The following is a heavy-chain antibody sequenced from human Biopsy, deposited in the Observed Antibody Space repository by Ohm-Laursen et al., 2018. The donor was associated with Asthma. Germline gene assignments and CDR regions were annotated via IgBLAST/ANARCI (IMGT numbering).Heavy chain of an antibody. Sequence: ATVKISCKSSGYTFISFAIHWVRQAPGQRLEWMGWVNTGNGDTKYSQNFQGRVTITRDTSASTAYMELRSLRSEDTATYYCARTYYDFLTGQVKDVFGVWGQGTMVTVSS. CDR3: ARTYYDFLTGQVKDVFGV. D-gene: IGHD3-9*01. CDR1: GYTFISFA. V-gene: IGHV1-3*04. CDR2: VNTGNGDT. J-gene: IGHJ3*01.